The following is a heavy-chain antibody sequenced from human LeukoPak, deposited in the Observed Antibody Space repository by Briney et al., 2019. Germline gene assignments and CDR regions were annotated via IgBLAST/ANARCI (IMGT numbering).Heavy chain of an antibody. D-gene: IGHD5-18*01. CDR3: AKRIQSAMATGY. Sequence: QPGGSLRLSCVASGFTLSTYWMSWVRQAPGKGLEWVSDISGSGGSTYYADSVKGRFTISRDNSKNTLYLQMNSLRAEDTAVYYCAKRIQSAMATGYWGQGTLVTVSS. J-gene: IGHJ4*02. V-gene: IGHV3-23*01. CDR1: GFTLSTYW. CDR2: ISGSGGST.